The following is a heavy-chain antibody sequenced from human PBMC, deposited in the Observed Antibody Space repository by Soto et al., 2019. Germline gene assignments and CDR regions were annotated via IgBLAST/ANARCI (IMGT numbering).Heavy chain of an antibody. D-gene: IGHD1-26*01. CDR3: ARMKWGDHDAFDI. CDR1: GGSFSGYY. V-gene: IGHV4-34*01. Sequence: SETLSLTCAVYGGSFSGYYWSWIRQPPGKGLEWIGEINHSGSTNYNPSLKSRVTISVDTSKNQFSLKLSSVTAADTAVYYCARMKWGDHDAFDIWGQGTMVTVSS. J-gene: IGHJ3*02. CDR2: INHSGST.